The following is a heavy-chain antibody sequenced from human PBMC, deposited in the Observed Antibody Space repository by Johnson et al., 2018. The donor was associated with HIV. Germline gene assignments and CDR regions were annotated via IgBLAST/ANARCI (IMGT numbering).Heavy chain of an antibody. CDR1: GFTFSSYW. V-gene: IGHV3-30*03. CDR3: ASDQWAQVGALLSDAFDI. D-gene: IGHD1-26*01. CDR2: ISYDGSNK. J-gene: IGHJ3*02. Sequence: QVQLVESGGGLVQHGGSLRLSCAASGFTFSSYWMHWVRQAPGKGLEWVAVISYDGSNKYYADSVKGRFPISRDNSKNTLYLQMNSLRAEDTAVYNCASDQWAQVGALLSDAFDIWGQGTMVTVSS.